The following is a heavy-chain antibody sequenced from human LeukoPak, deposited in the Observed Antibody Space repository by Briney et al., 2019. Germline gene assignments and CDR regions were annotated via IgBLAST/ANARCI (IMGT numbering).Heavy chain of an antibody. Sequence: GGSLRLSCAASGFTFSSYAMSWVRQAPGKGLEWVSAISGSGGSTYYADSVKGRFTISRDNSKNTLYLQMNSLRAEYTAVYYCEKVRDIVVVPAAIRSYGMDVWGQGTTVTVSS. CDR2: ISGSGGST. CDR3: EKVRDIVVVPAAIRSYGMDV. D-gene: IGHD2-2*01. V-gene: IGHV3-23*01. J-gene: IGHJ6*02. CDR1: GFTFSSYA.